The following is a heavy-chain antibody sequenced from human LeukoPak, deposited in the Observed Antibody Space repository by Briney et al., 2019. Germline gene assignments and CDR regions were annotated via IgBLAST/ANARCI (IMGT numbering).Heavy chain of an antibody. CDR3: AKPPRYCSSTSCSYFDY. Sequence: PGGSLRLSCAASGFTFSSYAMSWVRQAPGKGLEWVSAISGSGGSTYYADSVKGRFTISRDNSKNTLYLQMNSLRAEDTAVYYCAKPPRYCSSTSCSYFDYWGQGTLVTVSS. CDR1: GFTFSSYA. D-gene: IGHD2-2*01. J-gene: IGHJ4*02. V-gene: IGHV3-23*01. CDR2: ISGSGGST.